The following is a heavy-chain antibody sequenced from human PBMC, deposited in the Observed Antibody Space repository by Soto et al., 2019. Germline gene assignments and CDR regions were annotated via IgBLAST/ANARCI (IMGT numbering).Heavy chain of an antibody. CDR1: GFTFISYS. J-gene: IGHJ4*02. CDR2: ISSRSNII. Sequence: EVQLVESGGGLVQPGGSLRLSCEASGFTFISYSMNWVRQAPGKGLEWLSFISSRSNIINYADSVKGRFTISRDNARKSLYLQMNSLRDEDTAIYYGASTGDYWGQGTQVTFST. CDR3: ASTGDY. D-gene: IGHD1-26*01. V-gene: IGHV3-48*02.